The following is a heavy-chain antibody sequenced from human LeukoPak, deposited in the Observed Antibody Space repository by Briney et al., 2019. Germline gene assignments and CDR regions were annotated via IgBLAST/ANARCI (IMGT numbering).Heavy chain of an antibody. CDR1: GYTFTSYD. J-gene: IGHJ5*02. Sequence: ASVKVSCKASGYTFTSYDINWVRQATGQGLEWMGWMNPNRGNTGYAQKFQGRVTITRNTSISTAYMELSSLRSEDTAVYYCARSSDMVRGVINWFDPWGQGTLVTVSS. D-gene: IGHD3-10*01. V-gene: IGHV1-8*03. CDR2: MNPNRGNT. CDR3: ARSSDMVRGVINWFDP.